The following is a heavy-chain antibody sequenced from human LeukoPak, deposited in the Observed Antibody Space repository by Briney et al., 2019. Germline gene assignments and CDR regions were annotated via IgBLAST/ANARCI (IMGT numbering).Heavy chain of an antibody. CDR1: GYTFTSYA. J-gene: IGHJ5*02. CDR2: INAGNGNT. V-gene: IGHV1-3*03. CDR3: AREDSSGWYNWFDP. Sequence: ASVKVSCKASGYTFTSYAMHWVRQAPGQRLEWMGWINAGNGNTKYSQEFQGRVTITRDTSASTAYMELSSLRSEDMAVYYCAREDSSGWYNWFDPWGQGTLVTVSS. D-gene: IGHD6-19*01.